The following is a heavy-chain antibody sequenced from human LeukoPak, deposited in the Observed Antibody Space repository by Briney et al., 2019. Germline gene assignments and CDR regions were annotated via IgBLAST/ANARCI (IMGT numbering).Heavy chain of an antibody. J-gene: IGHJ5*02. CDR3: ARDTNNYYGSGSYHWFDP. CDR1: GGTFSSYA. CDR2: ISAYNGNT. Sequence: ASVKVSCKASGGTFSSYAISWVRQAPGQGLEWMGWISAYNGNTNYAQKLQGGVTMTTDTSTSTAYMELRSLRSDDTAVYYCARDTNNYYGSGSYHWFDPWGQGTLVTVSS. D-gene: IGHD3-10*01. V-gene: IGHV1-18*01.